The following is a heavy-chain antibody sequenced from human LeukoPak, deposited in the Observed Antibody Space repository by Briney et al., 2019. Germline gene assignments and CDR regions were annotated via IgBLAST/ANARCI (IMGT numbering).Heavy chain of an antibody. D-gene: IGHD4-17*01. CDR2: INHSGST. Sequence: SETLSLTCAVYGGSFSGYYWSWIRQPPGKGLEWIGEINHSGSTNYNPSLKSRVTISVDTSKNQFSLKLSSVTAADTAVYYCARNVPNYGDDPTDYWGQGTLVTVSS. J-gene: IGHJ4*02. CDR1: GGSFSGYY. CDR3: ARNVPNYGDDPTDY. V-gene: IGHV4-34*01.